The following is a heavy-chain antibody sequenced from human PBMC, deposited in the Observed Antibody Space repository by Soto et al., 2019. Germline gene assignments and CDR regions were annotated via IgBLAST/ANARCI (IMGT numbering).Heavy chain of an antibody. Sequence: PGGSLRLSCATSGFTFSSYAMTWFRQAPGKGLEWVSTFNGNGGLTYYADSVKGRFTISRDNSKNTLYLQMDSLRAEDTAIYYCAKDNSLHWFDPWGQGTLVTVPS. CDR2: FNGNGGLT. J-gene: IGHJ5*02. CDR3: AKDNSLHWFDP. V-gene: IGHV3-23*01. CDR1: GFTFSSYA. D-gene: IGHD2-15*01.